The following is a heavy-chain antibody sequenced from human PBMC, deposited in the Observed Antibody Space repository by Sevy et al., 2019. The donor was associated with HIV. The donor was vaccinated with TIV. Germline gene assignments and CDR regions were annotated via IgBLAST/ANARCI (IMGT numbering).Heavy chain of an antibody. V-gene: IGHV4-31*11. CDR1: GGSISSGGYY. CDR3: AREGAWNAFDF. CDR2: IYYSGST. J-gene: IGHJ3*01. D-gene: IGHD1-1*01. Sequence: SETLSLTCAVSGGSISSGGYYWSWIRQHPGMGLECIGYIYYSGSTYYNPSLKSRVTISVDTSKNQLSLKLSSVTAADTAVYYCAREGAWNAFDFWGQGTMVTVSS.